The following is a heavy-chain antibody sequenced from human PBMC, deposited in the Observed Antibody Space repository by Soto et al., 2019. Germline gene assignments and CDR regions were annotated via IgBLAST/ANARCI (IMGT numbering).Heavy chain of an antibody. CDR2: IIPIFGTA. V-gene: IGHV1-69*01. J-gene: IGHJ6*02. D-gene: IGHD3-9*01. Sequence: QVQLVQSGAEVKKPGSSVKVSCKASGGTLSSYAISWVRQAPGQGLEWMGGIIPIFGTANYAQKFQGRVTITADESTSTAYMELSSLRSEDTAVYYCARDVLRYFDWLPTGYYYGMDVWGQGTTVTVSS. CDR1: GGTLSSYA. CDR3: ARDVLRYFDWLPTGYYYGMDV.